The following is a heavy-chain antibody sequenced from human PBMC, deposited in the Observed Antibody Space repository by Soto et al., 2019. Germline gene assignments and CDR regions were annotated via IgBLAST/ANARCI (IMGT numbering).Heavy chain of an antibody. V-gene: IGHV4-59*01. CDR3: ARVWGGAWDI. J-gene: IGHJ3*02. Sequence: QVQLQESGPGLVKPSETLSLTCTVSGGSISSYYWSWIRQPPGKGLEWIGYIYYSGSTNYNPSLMSRVTISVDTSKNLFSLKLSSVNAADTAVYYCARVWGGAWDIWGQGTMVTVSS. CDR1: GGSISSYY. D-gene: IGHD3-10*01. CDR2: IYYSGST.